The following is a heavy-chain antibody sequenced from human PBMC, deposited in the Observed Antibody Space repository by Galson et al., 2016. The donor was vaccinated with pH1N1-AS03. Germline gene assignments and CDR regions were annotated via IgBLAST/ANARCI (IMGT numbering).Heavy chain of an antibody. J-gene: IGHJ6*02. Sequence: SLRLSCAASGFTFSMSYIHWVRHAPGKGLEWVSRISNDGRNVRYADFVKGRFAVSGDNAKNTVFLQMNSLRADDTAVYFCARRNPNPNFAIWYQHDYGMDVWGQGTTVTVSS. CDR1: GFTFSMSY. CDR3: ARRNPNPNFAIWYQHDYGMDV. D-gene: IGHD2-2*01. V-gene: IGHV3-74*01. CDR2: ISNDGRNV.